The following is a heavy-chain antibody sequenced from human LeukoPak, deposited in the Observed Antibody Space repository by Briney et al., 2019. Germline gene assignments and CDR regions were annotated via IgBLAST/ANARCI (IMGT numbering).Heavy chain of an antibody. CDR2: IIPIFGIA. V-gene: IGHV1-69*04. CDR1: GGTFSSYA. CDR3: ARELYSGYEYYFDY. J-gene: IGHJ4*02. Sequence: GASGKVSCKASGGTFSSYAISWVRQAPGQGLEWMGRIIPIFGIANYAQKFQGRVTITADKSTSTAYMELSSLRSEDTAVYYCARELYSGYEYYFDYWGQGTLVTVSS. D-gene: IGHD5-12*01.